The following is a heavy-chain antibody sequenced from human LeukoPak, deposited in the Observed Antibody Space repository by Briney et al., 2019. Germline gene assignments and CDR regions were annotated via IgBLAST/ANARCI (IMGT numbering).Heavy chain of an antibody. D-gene: IGHD5-24*01. CDR2: ISSSGTTI. V-gene: IGHV3-48*01. CDR1: GFTFSSYW. J-gene: IGHJ4*02. CDR3: AKSGYNRFDY. Sequence: PGGSLRLSCAASGFTFSSYWMSWVRQAPGKGLEWVSYISSSGTTISYAQSVKGRFTITRDNAQNSLTLHMNTLRADDTAVYYCAKSGYNRFDYWGQGTLVTVSS.